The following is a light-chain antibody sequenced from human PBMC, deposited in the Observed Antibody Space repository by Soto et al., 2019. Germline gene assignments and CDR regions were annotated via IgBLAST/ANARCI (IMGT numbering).Light chain of an antibody. Sequence: EVVLTQSPDTLSLSPGDRATLSCRASQSVSTSLGWYQQKFGQAPRLLIYDASKRATGIPARFSGSGSRTDCTLTIRLLEPDDYTVYYCQQLLYRPPGYAFGHETRLEI. CDR1: QSVSTS. CDR2: DAS. CDR3: QQLLYRPPGYA. V-gene: IGKV3-11*01. J-gene: IGKJ2*01.